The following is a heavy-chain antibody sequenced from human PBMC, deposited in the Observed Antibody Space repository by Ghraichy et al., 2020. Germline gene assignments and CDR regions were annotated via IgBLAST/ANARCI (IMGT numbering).Heavy chain of an antibody. V-gene: IGHV3-48*01. J-gene: IGHJ4*02. CDR1: GFTFSSYS. CDR2: ISSSSSTI. CDR3: ARGADDYGDYVLDY. D-gene: IGHD4-17*01. Sequence: GGSLRLSCAASGFTFSSYSMNWVRQAPGKGLEWVSYISSSSSTIYYADSVKGRFTISRDNAKNSLYLQMNSLRAEDTAVYYCARGADDYGDYVLDYWGRGTLVIVSS.